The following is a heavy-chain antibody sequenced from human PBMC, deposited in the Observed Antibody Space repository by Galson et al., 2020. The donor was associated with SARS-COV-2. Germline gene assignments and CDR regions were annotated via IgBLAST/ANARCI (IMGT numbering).Heavy chain of an antibody. J-gene: IGHJ6*03. CDR2: IYTGGQT. CDR3: ARDSGRYYVDSYFDYMDF. CDR1: GFTFISNY. D-gene: IGHD1-26*01. V-gene: IGHV3-53*01. Sequence: LSLTCAASGFTFISNYMGWVRQAPGKGLEWVSVIYTGGQTYYADYVKGRFTISRDKPKDTLYLQMNSLSAEDTAVYFCARDSGRYYVDSYFDYMDFWGAGTTVIVS.